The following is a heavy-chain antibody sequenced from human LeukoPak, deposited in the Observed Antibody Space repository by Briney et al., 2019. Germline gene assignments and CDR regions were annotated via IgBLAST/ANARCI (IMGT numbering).Heavy chain of an antibody. Sequence: LSLTCAVYGGSFSGYYWSWIRQAPGKGLEWVSYISSSGSTIYYADSVKGRFTISRDNAKNSLYLQMNSLRAEDTAVYYCARGTIAVAGTFDYWGQGTLVTVSS. D-gene: IGHD6-19*01. CDR2: ISSSGSTI. CDR1: GGSFSGYY. CDR3: ARGTIAVAGTFDY. V-gene: IGHV3-11*04. J-gene: IGHJ4*02.